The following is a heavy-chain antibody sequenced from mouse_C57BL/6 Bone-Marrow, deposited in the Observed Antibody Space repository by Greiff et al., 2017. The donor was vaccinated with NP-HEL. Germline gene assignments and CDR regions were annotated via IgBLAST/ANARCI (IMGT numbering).Heavy chain of an antibody. CDR2: ISYSGST. D-gene: IGHD2-4*01. CDR1: GYSITSDY. J-gene: IGHJ4*01. V-gene: IGHV3-8*01. Sequence: EVKLVESGPGLAKPSQTLSLTCSVTGYSITSDYWNWIRKFPGNKLEYMGYISYSGSTYYNPSLKSRISITRDTSKNQYYLQLNSVTTEDTATYYCARLTYDYDGYYYAMDYWGQGTSVTVSS. CDR3: ARLTYDYDGYYYAMDY.